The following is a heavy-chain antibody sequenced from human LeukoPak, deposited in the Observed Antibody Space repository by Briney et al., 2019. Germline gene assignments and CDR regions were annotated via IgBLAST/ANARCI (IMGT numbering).Heavy chain of an antibody. J-gene: IGHJ4*02. Sequence: GASVKVSCKASGYTFTSYYMHWVRQAPGQGLEWMGIINPSGGSTNYAQKLQGRVTMTRDTSTSTVYMELSSLRSDDTAVYYCARDHDDYSGSYYGFSDWGQGTLVTVSS. CDR1: GYTFTSYY. D-gene: IGHD1-26*01. CDR3: ARDHDDYSGSYYGFSD. V-gene: IGHV1-46*01. CDR2: INPSGGST.